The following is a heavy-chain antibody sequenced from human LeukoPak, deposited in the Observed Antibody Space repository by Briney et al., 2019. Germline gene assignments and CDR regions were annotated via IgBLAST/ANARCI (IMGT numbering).Heavy chain of an antibody. CDR2: IYSGGST. Sequence: SGGSLRLSCAASGFTVSSNYMSWVRQAPGKGLVWVSDIYSGGSTYYADSVKGRFTISRDNSKNTLYLQMNSLRAEDTAVYYCASRGTTGPYYYYYGMDVWGQGTTVTVSS. J-gene: IGHJ6*02. CDR1: GFTVSSNY. D-gene: IGHD1-7*01. V-gene: IGHV3-53*01. CDR3: ASRGTTGPYYYYYGMDV.